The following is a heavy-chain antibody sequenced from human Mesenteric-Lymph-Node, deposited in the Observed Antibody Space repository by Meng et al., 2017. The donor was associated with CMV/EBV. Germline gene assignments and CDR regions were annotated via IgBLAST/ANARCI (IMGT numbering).Heavy chain of an antibody. V-gene: IGHV3-48*03. J-gene: IGHJ6*02. CDR3: AKDSSYYDFWSGYNYGMDV. CDR2: ISSSGSTI. CDR1: GFTFSSYE. D-gene: IGHD3-3*01. Sequence: GESLKISCAASGFTFSSYEMNWVRQAPGKGLEWVSYISSSGSTIYYADSVKGRFTISRDNSKNTLYLQMNSLSAEDTAVYYCAKDSSYYDFWSGYNYGMDVWGQGTTVTVSS.